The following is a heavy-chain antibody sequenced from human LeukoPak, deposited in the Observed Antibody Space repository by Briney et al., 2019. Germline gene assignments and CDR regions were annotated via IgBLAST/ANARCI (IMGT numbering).Heavy chain of an antibody. CDR1: GFTFSSYS. CDR2: ISSSSSYI. J-gene: IGHJ3*02. V-gene: IGHV3-21*01. Sequence: PGGSLRLSCAASGFTFSSYSMNRVRQAPGKGLEWVSSISSSSSYIYYADSVKGRFTISRDSAKNSLYLQMNSLRAEDTAVYYCAKDPHPNYYDSSGPIWGQGTLVTVSS. D-gene: IGHD3-22*01. CDR3: AKDPHPNYYDSSGPI.